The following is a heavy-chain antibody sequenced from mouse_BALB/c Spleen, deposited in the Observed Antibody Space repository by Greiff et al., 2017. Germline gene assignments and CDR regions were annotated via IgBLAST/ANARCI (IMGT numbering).Heavy chain of an antibody. CDR3: ARSDGHYLDY. J-gene: IGHJ2*01. V-gene: IGHV1S81*02. Sequence: QVQLKQPGAELVKPGASVKLSCKASGYTFTSYWMHWVKQRPGQGLEWIGEINPSNGRTNYNEKFKSKATLTVDKSSSTAYMQLSSLTSEDSAVYCCARSDGHYLDYWGQGTTLTVSS. CDR1: GYTFTSYW. CDR2: INPSNGRT. D-gene: IGHD1-1*01.